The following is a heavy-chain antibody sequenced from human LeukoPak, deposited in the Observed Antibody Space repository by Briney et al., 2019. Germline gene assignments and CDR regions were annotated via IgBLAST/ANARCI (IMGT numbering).Heavy chain of an antibody. D-gene: IGHD5-18*01. CDR1: GGSISSSNW. J-gene: IGHJ6*02. CDR2: IYHSGST. CDR3: ARGRGYSYGYYYYYYGMDV. Sequence: SETLSLTCAVSGGSISSSNWWSWVRPPPGKGLEWIGEIYHSGSTNYNPPLKSRLTISVDKSKNQFSLKLSSVTAADTAVYYCARGRGYSYGYYYYYYGMDVWGQGTTVTVSS. V-gene: IGHV4-4*02.